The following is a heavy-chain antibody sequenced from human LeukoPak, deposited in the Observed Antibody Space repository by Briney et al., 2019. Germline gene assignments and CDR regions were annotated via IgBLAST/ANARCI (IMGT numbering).Heavy chain of an antibody. CDR2: IYTRGST. V-gene: IGHV4-4*09. D-gene: IGHD6-19*01. Sequence: SETLSLTCTVSGDSINNHYWSWIRQSPGKGLEWIGFIYTRGSTNYNPSLKSRVTMSVDTSKNQFSLKLSSVTAADTAVYYCARDVAVAGTGAEFGMDVWGQGTTVTVSS. CDR3: ARDVAVAGTGAEFGMDV. CDR1: GDSINNHY. J-gene: IGHJ6*02.